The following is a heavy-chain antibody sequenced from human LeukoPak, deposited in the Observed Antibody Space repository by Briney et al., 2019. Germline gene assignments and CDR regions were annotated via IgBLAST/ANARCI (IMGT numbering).Heavy chain of an antibody. CDR2: IRSKTYRGAT. V-gene: IGHV3-49*04. CDR1: GFTFSNYA. CDR3: AKDQRSIAVAGYFDY. D-gene: IGHD6-19*01. J-gene: IGHJ4*02. Sequence: GGSLRLSCTASGFTFSNYAVNWVRQAPGRGLEWIGLIRSKTYRGATEHAASVKGRFTISRDDSKSIAYLQMNSLRAEDTAIYYCAKDQRSIAVAGYFDYWGQGTLVTVSS.